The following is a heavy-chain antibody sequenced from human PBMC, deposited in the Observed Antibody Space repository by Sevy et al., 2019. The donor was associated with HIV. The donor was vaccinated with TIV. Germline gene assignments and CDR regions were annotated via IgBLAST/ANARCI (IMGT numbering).Heavy chain of an antibody. Sequence: SETLSLTCTVSGGSISSYYWSWIRQPAGKGLEWIGRIYTSGSTNYNPSLKSRVTMSVDTSKNQFSLKLSSVTAADTAVYYCVREEQWLVRIHGGDYYFDYWGQGTLVTVSS. V-gene: IGHV4-4*07. CDR1: GGSISSYY. J-gene: IGHJ4*02. CDR3: VREEQWLVRIHGGDYYFDY. D-gene: IGHD6-19*01. CDR2: IYTSGST.